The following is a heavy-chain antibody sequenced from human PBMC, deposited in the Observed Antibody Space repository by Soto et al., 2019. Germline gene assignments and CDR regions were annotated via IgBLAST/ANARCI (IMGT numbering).Heavy chain of an antibody. CDR3: AKDGGSGQGFDP. CDR2: ISGSGGRT. V-gene: IGHV3-23*01. J-gene: IGHJ5*02. Sequence: HPGGSLRLSCAASGLTFSSYAMSWVRQAPGKGLEWVSEISGSGGRTYYADSVKGRFTISRDNSKNTLYLQMNSLRAEDTAVYYCAKDGGSGQGFDPWGQGTLVTVSS. D-gene: IGHD2-15*01. CDR1: GLTFSSYA.